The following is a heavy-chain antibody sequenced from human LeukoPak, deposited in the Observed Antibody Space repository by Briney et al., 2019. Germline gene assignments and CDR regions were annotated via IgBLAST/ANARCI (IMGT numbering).Heavy chain of an antibody. CDR2: IYASDSET. CDR3: ARAYFSSFGMDV. V-gene: IGHV5-51*01. J-gene: IGHJ6*02. Sequence: GESLKISCKASGYSFTTASIAWVRQMPGKGLEWMGPIYASDSETRYSPSLQGQVTISADRSISTAYLLLSSLKASDTATYYCARAYFSSFGMDVWGQGTTATVSS. CDR1: GYSFTTAS. D-gene: IGHD2/OR15-2a*01.